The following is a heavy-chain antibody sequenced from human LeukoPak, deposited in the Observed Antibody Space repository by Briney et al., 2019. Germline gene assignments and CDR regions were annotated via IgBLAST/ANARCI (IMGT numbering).Heavy chain of an antibody. CDR3: ARTYSTSSNFDY. CDR2: IYYSGST. J-gene: IGHJ4*02. Sequence: PSETLSLTCTVSGGSISSSSYYWGWIRQPPGKGLEWIGSIYYSGSTYYNPSLKSRVTISVDTSKNQFSLKLSSVTAADTALYYYARTYSTSSNFDYWGQGTLVTVSS. CDR1: GGSISSSSYY. D-gene: IGHD2-2*01. V-gene: IGHV4-39*07.